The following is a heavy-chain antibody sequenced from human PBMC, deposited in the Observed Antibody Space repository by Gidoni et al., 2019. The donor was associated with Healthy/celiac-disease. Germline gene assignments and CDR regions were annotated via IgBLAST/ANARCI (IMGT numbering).Heavy chain of an antibody. CDR3: ARTPTVVAAQEPWFDP. CDR1: GGTFSSYA. D-gene: IGHD2-15*01. Sequence: QVQMVQSGAEVKKTGSSVKVSCKASGGTFSSYAISWVRQAPGQVLEWVGGIIPIFGTANYAQKFQGRVTITADESTSTAYMELSSLRSEDTAVYYCARTPTVVAAQEPWFDPWGQGTLVTVSS. V-gene: IGHV1-69*01. J-gene: IGHJ5*02. CDR2: IIPIFGTA.